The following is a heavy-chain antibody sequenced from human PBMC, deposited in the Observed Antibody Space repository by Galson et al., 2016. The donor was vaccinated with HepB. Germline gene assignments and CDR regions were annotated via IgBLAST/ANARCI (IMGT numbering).Heavy chain of an antibody. CDR1: GFSLSTTGVG. J-gene: IGHJ4*02. V-gene: IGHV2-5*02. CDR3: VHIVHSGSYYYFAY. Sequence: PALVKPTQTLTLTCIFSGFSLSTTGVGVGWMRQPPGKTLEWLAHIYWDGDERYSPSLKSRLTITKDTSKSRVVLTMTNMDPVDTATYYCVHIVHSGSYYYFAYWGQGTLVTVSS. CDR2: IYWDGDE. D-gene: IGHD1-26*01.